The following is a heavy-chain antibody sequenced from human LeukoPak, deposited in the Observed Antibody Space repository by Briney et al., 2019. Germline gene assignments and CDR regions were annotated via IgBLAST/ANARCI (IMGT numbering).Heavy chain of an antibody. CDR1: GFTFSNYG. CDR3: AKQGACSNGVCYAHYFAY. V-gene: IGHV3-30*18. Sequence: GRSLRLSCAASGFTFSNYGTHWVRQAPGKGLEWVAIISTDGNYKYYADSVKGRFTISRDNSKNTLYLEMNSLRAEDTAVYYCAKQGACSNGVCYAHYFAYWGQGTLVTVSS. J-gene: IGHJ4*02. D-gene: IGHD2-8*01. CDR2: ISTDGNYK.